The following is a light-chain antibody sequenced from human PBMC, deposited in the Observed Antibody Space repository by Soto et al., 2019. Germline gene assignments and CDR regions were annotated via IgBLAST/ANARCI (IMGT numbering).Light chain of an antibody. CDR3: QQSSNIPYT. Sequence: DIQMTQSPSSLSASVGDRVTITCRASQTISTYLNWYQQNPGKAPKLLIYAASSLQSAVPSRFSGSGSGTDFTLTISSLQPEDFATYYCQQSSNIPYTFGQGTKLEIK. CDR1: QTISTY. J-gene: IGKJ2*01. CDR2: AAS. V-gene: IGKV1-39*01.